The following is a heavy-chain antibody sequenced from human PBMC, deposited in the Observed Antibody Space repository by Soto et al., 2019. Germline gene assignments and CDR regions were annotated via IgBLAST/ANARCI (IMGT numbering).Heavy chain of an antibody. J-gene: IGHJ6*02. D-gene: IGHD2-15*01. CDR3: ARTVVTNYYYYGMDV. V-gene: IGHV4-59*01. Sequence: QVQLQESGPGLVKPSETLSLTCTVSGGSISSYYWSWIRQPPGKGLEWIGYIYYSGSTNYNPSLKSRVTISVDPSKNQFSLKLSSVTAADTAVYYCARTVVTNYYYYGMDVWGQGTTVTVSS. CDR2: IYYSGST. CDR1: GGSISSYY.